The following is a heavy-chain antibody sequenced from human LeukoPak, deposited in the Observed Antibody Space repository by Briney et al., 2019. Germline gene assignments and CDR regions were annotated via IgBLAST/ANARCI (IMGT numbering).Heavy chain of an antibody. CDR3: ARGPGGIAAAGYYFDY. D-gene: IGHD6-13*01. J-gene: IGHJ4*02. Sequence: PSETLSLTCTVSGGSISSYYWSWIRQPPGKGLEWIGYIYYSGSTNYNPSLKSRVTISVGMSKNQFSLKLSSVTAADTAVYYCARGPGGIAAAGYYFDYWGQGTLVTVSS. CDR1: GGSISSYY. V-gene: IGHV4-59*01. CDR2: IYYSGST.